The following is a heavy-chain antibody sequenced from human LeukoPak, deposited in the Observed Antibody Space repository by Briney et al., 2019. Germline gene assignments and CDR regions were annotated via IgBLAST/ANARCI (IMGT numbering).Heavy chain of an antibody. CDR3: ARVGNYDFRSGFYPIYYFYGMDF. CDR2: ISSDGSNE. CDR1: GFTFSSYS. J-gene: IGHJ6*02. D-gene: IGHD3-3*01. V-gene: IGHV3-30*03. Sequence: GGSLRLSCAASGFTFSSYSMNLVRQAPGKGLEWVGVISSDGSNEYNADSVKGRFTISRDNSKNTLYLQMNSLRAEDTAMYYCARVGNYDFRSGFYPIYYFYGMDFWGQGTTVTVSS.